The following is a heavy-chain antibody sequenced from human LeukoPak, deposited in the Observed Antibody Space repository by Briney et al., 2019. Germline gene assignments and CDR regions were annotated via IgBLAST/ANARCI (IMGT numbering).Heavy chain of an antibody. J-gene: IGHJ3*02. CDR3: AKDSDSYGGDFDAFDI. Sequence: GGSLRLSCAASGFTFSSYSMNWVRQAPGKGLEWVSSISSSSSYIYYADSAKGRFTISRDNSKSTLYLQMNSLRAEDTAVFYCAKDSDSYGGDFDAFDIWGQGIMVTVSS. D-gene: IGHD5-18*01. V-gene: IGHV3-21*01. CDR1: GFTFSSYS. CDR2: ISSSSSYI.